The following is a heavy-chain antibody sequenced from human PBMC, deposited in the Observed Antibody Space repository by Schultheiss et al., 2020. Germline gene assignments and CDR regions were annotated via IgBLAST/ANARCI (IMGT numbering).Heavy chain of an antibody. J-gene: IGHJ4*02. D-gene: IGHD3-16*02. CDR2: INHSGST. V-gene: IGHV4-34*01. CDR3: ARGRGYVWGSYRYPYYLDY. CDR1: GGSFSGYY. Sequence: SETLSLTCAVYGGSFSGYYWSWIRQPPGKGLEWIGEINHSGSTNYNPSLKSRVTISLDTSKNQFSLKLSSVTAADTAVHYCARGRGYVWGSYRYPYYLDYWGQGTLVTVSS.